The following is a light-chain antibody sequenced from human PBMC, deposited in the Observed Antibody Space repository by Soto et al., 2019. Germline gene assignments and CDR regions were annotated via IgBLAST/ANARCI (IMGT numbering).Light chain of an antibody. CDR3: AAWDDSLNGWV. CDR1: SSNIRGNT. V-gene: IGLV1-44*01. CDR2: TDY. Sequence: QSVLTQPPSASGTPGQRVTISCSGSSSNIRGNTVNWYQQLPRTAPKLLIYTDYQRPSGVPDRFSGSKSSTSASLAISGLQSEDEADYYCAAWDDSLNGWVFGGGTKLTVL. J-gene: IGLJ3*02.